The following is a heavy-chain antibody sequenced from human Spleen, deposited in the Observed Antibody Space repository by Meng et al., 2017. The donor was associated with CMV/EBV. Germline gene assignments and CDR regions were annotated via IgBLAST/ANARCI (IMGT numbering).Heavy chain of an antibody. CDR2: IYDSGST. Sequence: GSLRLSCAASGFTFSSYSMNWVRQAPGKGLEWIGSIYDSGSTYYNPSLKSRLTISIDTSKNQFSLNLSSVTAADTAIYYCAKRRSRIAAIDYWGQGTLVTVSS. D-gene: IGHD2-15*01. CDR1: GFTFSSYSMN. V-gene: IGHV4-59*05. J-gene: IGHJ4*02. CDR3: AKRRSRIAAIDY.